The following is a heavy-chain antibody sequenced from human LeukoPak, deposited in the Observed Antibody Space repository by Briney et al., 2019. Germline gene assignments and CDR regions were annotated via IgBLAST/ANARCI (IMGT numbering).Heavy chain of an antibody. CDR3: ARDPSPYDYGGNYDC. Sequence: GGSLRLSCAASGFTFSSYAMHWVRQAPGKGLEWVAVISYDGSNKYYADSVRGRFTISRDNSKNTLYLQMNSLRAEDTAVYYCARDPSPYDYGGNYDCWGQGTLVTVSS. D-gene: IGHD4-23*01. CDR1: GFTFSSYA. J-gene: IGHJ4*02. CDR2: ISYDGSNK. V-gene: IGHV3-30*04.